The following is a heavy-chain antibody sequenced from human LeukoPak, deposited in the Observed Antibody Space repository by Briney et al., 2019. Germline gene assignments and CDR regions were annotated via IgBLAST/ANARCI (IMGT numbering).Heavy chain of an antibody. Sequence: PGGSLRLSCAASGFGFTNAWMVWVRQAPGKGLEWVSSITGSGGGTYYADSVRGRFTISRDNSKNTLYLQMNSLRAEDTAVYFCVKGFVHPTYYFEYWGQGTLVTVSS. CDR1: GFGFTNAW. V-gene: IGHV3-23*01. J-gene: IGHJ4*02. CDR3: VKGFVHPTYYFEY. CDR2: ITGSGGGT. D-gene: IGHD3-10*01.